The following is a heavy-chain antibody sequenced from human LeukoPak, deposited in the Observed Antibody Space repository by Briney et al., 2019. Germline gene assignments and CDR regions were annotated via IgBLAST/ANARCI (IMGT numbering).Heavy chain of an antibody. CDR3: AKDPYYYGSGWGYYFDY. CDR2: ISWNSGSI. Sequence: GRSLRLSCAASGFTFDDYAMHWVRQAPGKGLEWVSGISWNSGSIGYADSVKGRFTISRDNAKSSLYLQMNSLRAEDTALYYCAKDPYYYGSGWGYYFDYWGQGTLVTVSS. D-gene: IGHD3-10*01. CDR1: GFTFDDYA. J-gene: IGHJ4*02. V-gene: IGHV3-9*01.